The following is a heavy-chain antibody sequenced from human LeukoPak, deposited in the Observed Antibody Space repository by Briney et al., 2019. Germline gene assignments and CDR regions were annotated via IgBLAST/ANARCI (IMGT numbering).Heavy chain of an antibody. D-gene: IGHD6-13*01. CDR3: AKDDSSPPERESYFDY. V-gene: IGHV3-23*01. CDR1: GGSISTSNYY. Sequence: PSETLSLTCTVSGGSISTSNYYWGWIRQAPGKGLEWVSAISGSGGSTYYADSVKGRFTISRDNSKNTLYLQMNSLRAEDTAVYYCAKDDSSPPERESYFDYWGQGTLVTVSS. J-gene: IGHJ4*02. CDR2: ISGSGGST.